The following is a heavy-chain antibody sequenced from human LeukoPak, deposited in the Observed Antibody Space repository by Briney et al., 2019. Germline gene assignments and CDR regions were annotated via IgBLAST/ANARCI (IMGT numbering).Heavy chain of an antibody. CDR3: ARYLYYYGSGSYSWFDP. Sequence: GASVKVSCKASGYTFTGYYMHWVRQAPGQGLEWMGWINPNSGGTNYAQKFQGRVTMTRDTSISTAYMELSRLRSDDTAMYYCARYLYYYGSGSYSWFDPWGQGTLVTVSS. CDR1: GYTFTGYY. CDR2: INPNSGGT. D-gene: IGHD3-10*01. J-gene: IGHJ5*02. V-gene: IGHV1-2*02.